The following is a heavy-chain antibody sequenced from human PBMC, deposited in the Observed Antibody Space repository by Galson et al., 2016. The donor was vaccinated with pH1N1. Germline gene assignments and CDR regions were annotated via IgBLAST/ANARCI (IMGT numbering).Heavy chain of an antibody. V-gene: IGHV4-34*01. CDR1: GGSFRGYY. Sequence: SETLSLTCAVYGGSFRGYYWSWIRQPPGKGLEWIGVINHGERTNYNPSLEGRVALSLDMSKNQISLRLMSVTAADTAVYFCARHSTSGFPTIEVAARRRPFDVWGQGTLVTVSS. CDR3: ARHSTSGFPTIEVAARRRPFDV. J-gene: IGHJ3*01. CDR2: INHGERT. D-gene: IGHD6-19*01.